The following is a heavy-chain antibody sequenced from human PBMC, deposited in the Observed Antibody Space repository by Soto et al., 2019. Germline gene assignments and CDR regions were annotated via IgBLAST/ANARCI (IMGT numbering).Heavy chain of an antibody. CDR3: TLXFLEWLPHLDYYYGMDV. CDR2: IRSKANSYAT. CDR1: GFTFSCSA. D-gene: IGHD3-3*01. Sequence: GGSLRLSCAASGFTFSCSAMHWVRQASGKGLEWVGRIRSKANSYATAYAASVKGRFTISRDDSKNTAYLQMNSLKTEDTAVYYCTLXFLEWLPHLDYYYGMDVWGQGTTVTVSS. J-gene: IGHJ6*02. V-gene: IGHV3-73*01.